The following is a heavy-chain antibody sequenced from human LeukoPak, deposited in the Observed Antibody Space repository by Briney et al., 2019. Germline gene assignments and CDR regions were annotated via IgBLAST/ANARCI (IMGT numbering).Heavy chain of an antibody. D-gene: IGHD5-24*01. CDR3: ASRDRGVETDY. Sequence: SVKVSCKASGGTFSSYAISWVRQAPGQGLEWMGGIIPIFGTANYAQKFQGRVTITADESTSTAYMELSSLRSEDTAVYYCASRDRGVETDYWGQGTLVAVSS. CDR2: IIPIFGTA. V-gene: IGHV1-69*01. CDR1: GGTFSSYA. J-gene: IGHJ4*02.